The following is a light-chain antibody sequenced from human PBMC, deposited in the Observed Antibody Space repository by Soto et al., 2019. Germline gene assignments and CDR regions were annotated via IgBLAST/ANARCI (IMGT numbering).Light chain of an antibody. CDR2: GAS. Sequence: EVVMAQSPATLAVSPGERATLGCRASQSVSSNLAWYQQKPGQAPRLLIYGASTRATGIPARFSGSGSGTDFTLTIRRLEPDDFAVYLCQRYGSSPLITFGQGTRLEIK. V-gene: IGKV3-15*01. J-gene: IGKJ5*01. CDR3: QRYGSSPLIT. CDR1: QSVSSN.